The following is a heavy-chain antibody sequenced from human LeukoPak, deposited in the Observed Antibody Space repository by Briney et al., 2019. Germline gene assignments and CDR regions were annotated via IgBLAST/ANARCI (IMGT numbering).Heavy chain of an antibody. J-gene: IGHJ6*02. D-gene: IGHD3-10*01. CDR3: ARDRSGSYYTSTPSPVPNYYYGMDV. CDR1: GFTFSSYA. Sequence: GRSLRLSCAASGFTFSSYAMHWVRQAPGKGLEWVAVISYDGSNKYYADSVKGRFTISRDNSKNTLYLQMNSLRAEDTAVYYCARDRSGSYYTSTPSPVPNYYYGMDVWGQGTTVTVSS. V-gene: IGHV3-30-3*01. CDR2: ISYDGSNK.